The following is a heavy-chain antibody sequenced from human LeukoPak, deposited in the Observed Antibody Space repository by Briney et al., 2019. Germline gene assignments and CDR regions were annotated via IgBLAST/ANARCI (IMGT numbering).Heavy chain of an antibody. J-gene: IGHJ4*02. CDR3: ARIDYGDYEAFDY. CDR1: GGSISSSSYY. Sequence: PSETLSLTCTVSGGSISSSSYYWGWIRQPPGKGLEWIGSIYYSGRTYFNPSLKSRVTISVDTSKNQFSLKLSSVTAADTAVYYCARIDYGDYEAFDYWGQGTLATVSS. D-gene: IGHD4-17*01. V-gene: IGHV4-39*01. CDR2: IYYSGRT.